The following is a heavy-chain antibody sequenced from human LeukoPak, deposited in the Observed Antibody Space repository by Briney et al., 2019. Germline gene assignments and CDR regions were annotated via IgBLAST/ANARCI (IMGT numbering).Heavy chain of an antibody. Sequence: GASVKVSCKASGYTFTNYGITWVRQAPGQGLEWMGWISPNNGDTNYAQKFQGRVTMTRDTSISTAYMELSRLRSDDTAVYYCARDLYGDYPLSAFDIWGQGTMVTVSS. CDR3: ARDLYGDYPLSAFDI. CDR2: ISPNNGDT. V-gene: IGHV1-2*02. D-gene: IGHD4-17*01. J-gene: IGHJ3*02. CDR1: GYTFTNYG.